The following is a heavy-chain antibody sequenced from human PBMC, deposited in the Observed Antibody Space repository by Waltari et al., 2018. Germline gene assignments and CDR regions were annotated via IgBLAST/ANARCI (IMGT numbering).Heavy chain of an antibody. CDR3: AKQSPSYTRGWYPLES. Sequence: EVQLVESGGNLIQPVGSLRLSCAASGFTVRTTFTSWVRQAPGKGLEWVSIIYSGGNTYYAGSVKGRFTISRDNYKNMVYLEMNSLRAEDTAVYYCAKQSPSYTRGWYPLESWGPGTLVTVSP. CDR2: IYSGGNT. CDR1: GFTVRTTF. D-gene: IGHD6-19*01. V-gene: IGHV3-53*01. J-gene: IGHJ4*02.